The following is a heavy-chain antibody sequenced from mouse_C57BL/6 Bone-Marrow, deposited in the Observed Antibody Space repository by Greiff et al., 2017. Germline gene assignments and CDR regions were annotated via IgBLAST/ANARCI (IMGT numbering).Heavy chain of an antibody. Sequence: QVQLKESGAELARPGASVKLSCQASGYTFTSYGISWVKQRTGQGLEWIGEIYPTSGNTYYNEKFKGKATLTADTSSRTAYLELRSLTSEASAVYFCAFSYGSPWFAYWGQGTLVTVSA. V-gene: IGHV1-81*01. CDR3: AFSYGSPWFAY. CDR1: GYTFTSYG. J-gene: IGHJ3*01. D-gene: IGHD1-1*01. CDR2: IYPTSGNT.